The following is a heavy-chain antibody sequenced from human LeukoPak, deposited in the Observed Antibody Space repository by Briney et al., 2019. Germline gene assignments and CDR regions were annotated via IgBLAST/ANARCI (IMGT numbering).Heavy chain of an antibody. CDR2: KHTSGST. CDR3: TRAASSGPLFTYHMDV. D-gene: IGHD3-22*01. Sequence: SETLSLTCTFSGGSISSYYWSWIRQPAGKGLEWIGRKHTSGSTNYNPSLKSRVTMSVDTSKNQFSLKLTSVTAADTAVYYCTRAASSGPLFTYHMDVWGKGTTVTVSS. J-gene: IGHJ6*03. CDR1: GGSISSYY. V-gene: IGHV4-4*07.